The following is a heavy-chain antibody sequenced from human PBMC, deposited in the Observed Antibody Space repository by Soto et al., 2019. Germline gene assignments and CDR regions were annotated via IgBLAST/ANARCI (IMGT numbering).Heavy chain of an antibody. Sequence: GASVKVSCKASGGTFSSYTISWVRQAPGQGLEWMGRIIPILGIANYAQKFQGRVTITADKSTSTAYMELSSLRSEDTAVYYCARDQLWNCSSTSCYGPRRGFDPWGQGTLVTVSS. D-gene: IGHD2-2*01. CDR2: IIPILGIA. CDR1: GGTFSSYT. V-gene: IGHV1-69*04. CDR3: ARDQLWNCSSTSCYGPRRGFDP. J-gene: IGHJ5*02.